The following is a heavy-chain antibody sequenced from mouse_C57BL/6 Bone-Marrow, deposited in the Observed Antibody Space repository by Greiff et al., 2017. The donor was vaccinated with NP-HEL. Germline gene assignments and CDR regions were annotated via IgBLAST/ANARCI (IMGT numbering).Heavy chain of an antibody. D-gene: IGHD2-1*01. CDR2: IRLKSDNYAT. CDR1: GFTFSNYW. Sequence: EVMLVESGGGLVQPGGSMKLSCVASGFTFSNYWMNWVRQSPEKGLEWVAQIRLKSDNYATHYAESVKGRFTISRDDSKSSVYLQMNNLRAEDTGIYYCTAPIYYGTRAWFAYWGQGTLVTVSA. J-gene: IGHJ3*01. CDR3: TAPIYYGTRAWFAY. V-gene: IGHV6-3*01.